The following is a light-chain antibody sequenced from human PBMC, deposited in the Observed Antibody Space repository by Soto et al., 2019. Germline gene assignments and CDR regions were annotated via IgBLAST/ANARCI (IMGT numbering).Light chain of an antibody. J-gene: IGKJ1*01. CDR2: AAS. Sequence: DIQMTQFPSTLSASVGDRVTLTCRASQSISGRLAWYQQKPGRAPTLLIHAASTLESGVPSRFSGSGSGTEFTLTISSLQPDDFASYDCQQYYIFKTFGQGTKVEIK. CDR1: QSISGR. V-gene: IGKV1-5*01. CDR3: QQYYIFKT.